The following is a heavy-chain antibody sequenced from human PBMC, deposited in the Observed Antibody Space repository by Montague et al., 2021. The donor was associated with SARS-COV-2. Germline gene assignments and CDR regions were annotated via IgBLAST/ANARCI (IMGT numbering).Heavy chain of an antibody. CDR2: IYATGSA. D-gene: IGHD2-15*01. V-gene: IGHV4-61*09. CDR3: TRVVVVVPASPAPTLFDP. CDR1: GGSVSSRSHF. Sequence: TLSLTCTVSGGSVSSRSHFWSWIRQPAGKGLEWIGHIYATGSAKYNPSLESRVTISVDTSNNQFSQRLNSVTAADTAVYSCTRVVVVVPASPAPTLFDPWGQGILVTVSS. J-gene: IGHJ5*02.